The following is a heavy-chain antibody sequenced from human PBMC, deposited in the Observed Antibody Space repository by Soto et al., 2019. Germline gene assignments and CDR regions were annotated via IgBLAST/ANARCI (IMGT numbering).Heavy chain of an antibody. J-gene: IGHJ4*02. CDR2: IYASGST. CDR3: AREYLIGYYYDC. Sequence: GGSLRLSCAVSGFTVSNHFMSWVRQAPGKGLEWVSVIYASGSTYYAESVKDRFIISRDISQNTLFLQMNSLRAEDTATYYCAREYLIGYYYDCWGQGTLVTVSS. CDR1: GFTVSNHF. V-gene: IGHV3-66*01. D-gene: IGHD3-9*01.